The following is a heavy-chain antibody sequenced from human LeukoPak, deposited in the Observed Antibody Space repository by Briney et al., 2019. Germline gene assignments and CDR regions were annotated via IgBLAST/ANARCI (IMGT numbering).Heavy chain of an antibody. CDR1: GFTFSDYA. CDR3: AKVRVVFNWNYAYYFDY. CDR2: ISYDGSDR. V-gene: IGHV3-30*18. J-gene: IGHJ4*02. Sequence: PGGSLRLSCAASGFTFSDYAMHWVRQAPGKGLDWVALISYDGSDRYYADSVKGRFTISRDNSNNTLYLQMNSLRPEDTAVYYCAKVRVVFNWNYAYYFDYWGQGTLVTVSS. D-gene: IGHD1-7*01.